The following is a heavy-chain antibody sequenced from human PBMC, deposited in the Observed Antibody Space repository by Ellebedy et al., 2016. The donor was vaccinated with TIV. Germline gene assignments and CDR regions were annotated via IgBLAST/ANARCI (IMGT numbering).Heavy chain of an antibody. D-gene: IGHD3-10*01. J-gene: IGHJ6*02. CDR1: GYTLTELS. Sequence: ASVKVSXKVSGYTLTELSMHWVRQAPGQGLEWMGIINPSGGSTSYAQKFQGRVTMTRDTSTSTVYMELSSLRSEDTAVYYCARDKRSITMVRGVIITPYGMDVWGQGTTVTVSS. V-gene: IGHV1-46*01. CDR2: INPSGGST. CDR3: ARDKRSITMVRGVIITPYGMDV.